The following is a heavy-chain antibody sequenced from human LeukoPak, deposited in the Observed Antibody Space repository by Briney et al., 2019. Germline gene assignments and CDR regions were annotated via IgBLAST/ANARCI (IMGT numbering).Heavy chain of an antibody. CDR3: AKVRGSGSYYPNGITDY. V-gene: IGHV3-23*01. Sequence: PGGSLRLSCAASGFTFGSYAMTWVRQAPGKGLEWVSGISGSGAGTYYADSVKGRFTISRDNSKNTLHLQMNSLRAEDTAVYYCAKVRGSGSYYPNGITDYWGQGTLVTVSS. D-gene: IGHD3-10*01. J-gene: IGHJ4*02. CDR2: ISGSGAGT. CDR1: GFTFGSYA.